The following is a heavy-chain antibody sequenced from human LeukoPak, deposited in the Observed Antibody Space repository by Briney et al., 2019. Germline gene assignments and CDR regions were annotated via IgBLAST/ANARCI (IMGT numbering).Heavy chain of an antibody. J-gene: IGHJ4*02. CDR1: GYTFTSYY. CDR3: ARDGNILTASGPNSDY. V-gene: IGHV1-46*01. Sequence: ASVTVSCKASGYTFTSYYMHWVRQAPGQGLEWMGIINPSGGSTSYAQKFQGRVTMTRDTSTSTVYMELGSLRSEDTAVYYCARDGNILTASGPNSDYWGQGTLVTVSS. D-gene: IGHD3-9*01. CDR2: INPSGGST.